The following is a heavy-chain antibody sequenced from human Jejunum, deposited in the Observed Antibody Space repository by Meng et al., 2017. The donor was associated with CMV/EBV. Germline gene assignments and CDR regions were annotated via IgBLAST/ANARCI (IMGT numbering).Heavy chain of an antibody. CDR1: GFTFSSYW. CDR3: GDFEAG. Sequence: SLTISCATSGFTFSSYWMHWVRQAPGKGLVWVSSIKNDGSFTACADSVKGRFTVSRDNAKNTVYLQMNSLTVEDAAVYYCGDFEAGWGQGTLVTVSS. J-gene: IGHJ4*02. V-gene: IGHV3-74*01. CDR2: IKNDGSFT. D-gene: IGHD3-3*01.